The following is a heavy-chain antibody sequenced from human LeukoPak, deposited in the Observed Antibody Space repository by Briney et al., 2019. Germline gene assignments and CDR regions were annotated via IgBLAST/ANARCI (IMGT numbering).Heavy chain of an antibody. Sequence: ASVKVSCKASGYTFTDYYMHWVRQAPGQGLEWMGWVIPSSGGTTYAEKFQDRVAMTRDTSISTAYMELTRLTSDDTPVYYCAPFNHDQNMFDQWGQGTLVTVSS. D-gene: IGHD2/OR15-2a*01. CDR1: GYTFTDYY. V-gene: IGHV1-2*02. J-gene: IGHJ4*02. CDR3: APFNHDQNMFDQ. CDR2: VIPSSGGT.